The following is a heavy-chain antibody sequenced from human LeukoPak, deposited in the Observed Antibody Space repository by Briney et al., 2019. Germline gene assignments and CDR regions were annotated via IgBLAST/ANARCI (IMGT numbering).Heavy chain of an antibody. CDR1: GFTFSTYW. V-gene: IGHV3-7*01. Sequence: GGSLRLSCVDSGFTFSTYWMTWVRQAPGKALEWVANIKYDGSEKNYVDSVKGRFTISRDNAKNSLYLQMNNLRAEDTAVYYCARDSGLSGYDLLDYWGQGTLVTVSS. CDR3: ARDSGLSGYDLLDY. D-gene: IGHD5-12*01. J-gene: IGHJ4*02. CDR2: IKYDGSEK.